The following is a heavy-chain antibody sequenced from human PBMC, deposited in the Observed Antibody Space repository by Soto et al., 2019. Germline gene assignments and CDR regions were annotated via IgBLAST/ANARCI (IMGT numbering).Heavy chain of an antibody. CDR3: ASVTFGGVVLAH. D-gene: IGHD3-16*01. CDR1: AASFSKYY. V-gene: IGHV4-59*01. CDR2: IYFNGNT. Sequence: LSLTCTVSAASFSKYYWSWIRQPPGKGLEWIGYIYFNGNTNYNPSLKRRVTISIDTSKKQISLNLTSVTDADTAVYYCASVTFGGVVLAHWGQGTLVTVSS. J-gene: IGHJ4*02.